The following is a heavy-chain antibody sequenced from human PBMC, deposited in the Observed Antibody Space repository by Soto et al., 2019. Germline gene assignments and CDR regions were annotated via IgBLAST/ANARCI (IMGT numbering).Heavy chain of an antibody. J-gene: IGHJ4*02. CDR1: GFTFGTYA. CDR2: ISGSGGRS. CDR3: AKAYFVWSSEQPYYFDY. Sequence: EVQLLDSGGGLVQPGGSLRLSCAASGFTFGTYAMTWVPKGPGKGLEWVSGISGSGGRSYYADSVKGRFTISRDNSKSTLYLQMNSLRAEDTAVYYCAKAYFVWSSEQPYYFDYWGQGTLVTVSS. V-gene: IGHV3-23*01. D-gene: IGHD3-16*01.